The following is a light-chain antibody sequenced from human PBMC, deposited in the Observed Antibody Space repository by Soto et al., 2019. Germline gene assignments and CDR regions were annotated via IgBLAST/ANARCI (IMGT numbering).Light chain of an antibody. CDR3: QQYNSYSWT. CDR1: QSISSW. Sequence: DIQMTQSPSSVSASVGDRVTITCRASQSISSWLAWYQQKPGKAPKLLIYKASSLESGVPSRFSGSGSGTEFTLTISSLQPDDSATYYCQQYNSYSWTFGQGTKVDIK. V-gene: IGKV1-5*03. CDR2: KAS. J-gene: IGKJ1*01.